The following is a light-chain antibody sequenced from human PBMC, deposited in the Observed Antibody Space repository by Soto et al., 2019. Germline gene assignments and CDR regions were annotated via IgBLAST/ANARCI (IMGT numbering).Light chain of an antibody. CDR2: GTS. J-gene: IGKJ1*01. Sequence: DIHMTQSPSTLSASVGDRVTITCRASQSISIWLAWYQQKPGRAPNLLIYGTSSLESGVPSRFRGSGSGTEFPLSPSSWQPHDFATYYCHLFCDYASTFGQGTQVEIK. V-gene: IGKV1-5*03. CDR1: QSISIW. CDR3: HLFCDYAST.